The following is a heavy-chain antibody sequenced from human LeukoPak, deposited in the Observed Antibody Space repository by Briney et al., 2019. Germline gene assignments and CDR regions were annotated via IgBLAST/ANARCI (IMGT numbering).Heavy chain of an antibody. Sequence: GGSLRLSCAASELNVSRNYMNWVRQAPGKGLEWVSVIYSSGTTFYADSVKGRFTVSRDNSKNTMYLQMNSLRAEDTSVYYCARVLVGGTNWFDPWGQGTLVTVSS. J-gene: IGHJ5*02. CDR2: IYSSGTT. CDR3: ARVLVGGTNWFDP. CDR1: ELNVSRNY. V-gene: IGHV3-66*01. D-gene: IGHD1-26*01.